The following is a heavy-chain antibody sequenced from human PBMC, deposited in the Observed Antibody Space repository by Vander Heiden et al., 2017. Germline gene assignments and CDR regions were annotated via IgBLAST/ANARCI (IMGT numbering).Heavy chain of an antibody. CDR1: GFTFSSYW. V-gene: IGHV3-7*01. CDR2: IKEDGSEK. Sequence: EVQLVESGGGLVQPGGSLRLHCAASGFTFSSYWMTWVRQAPGKGGEGVANIKEDGSEKCYVDSVKGRFTISRDNAKNSLYVQMNSLRAEDTAVYYCARDSGPPYYLFDYWGQGTLVTVSS. CDR3: ARDSGPPYYLFDY. J-gene: IGHJ4*02. D-gene: IGHD3-22*01.